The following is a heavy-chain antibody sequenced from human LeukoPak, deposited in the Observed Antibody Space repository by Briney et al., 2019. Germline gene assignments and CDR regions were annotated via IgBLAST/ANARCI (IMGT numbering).Heavy chain of an antibody. CDR1: GFTFSDYY. CDR2: ISGSGSTM. V-gene: IGHV3-11*01. D-gene: IGHD3-16*01. J-gene: IGHJ3*02. CDR3: AGDRLGGHDASDI. Sequence: PGGSLRLSCAASGFTFSDYYMSWIRQAPGKGLEWVSYISGSGSTMYYADSVKGRFTISRDNAKNSLYLQVNSLRAEDTAVYFCAGDRLGGHDASDIWGQGTTVTVSS.